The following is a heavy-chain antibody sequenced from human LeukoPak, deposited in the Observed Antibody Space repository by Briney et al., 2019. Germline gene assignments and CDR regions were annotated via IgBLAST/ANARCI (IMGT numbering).Heavy chain of an antibody. CDR1: GFTFSSYG. V-gene: IGHV3-33*06. CDR3: AKGFRMTTVTTVDY. J-gene: IGHJ4*02. CDR2: IWYDGSNK. D-gene: IGHD4-11*01. Sequence: GRSLRLSCAASGFTFSSYGMHGVRQAPGKGLEGGAGIWYDGSNKYYADSVKGRFTISRDNSKNTLYLQMNSLRAEDTAVYYCAKGFRMTTVTTVDYWGQGTLVTVSS.